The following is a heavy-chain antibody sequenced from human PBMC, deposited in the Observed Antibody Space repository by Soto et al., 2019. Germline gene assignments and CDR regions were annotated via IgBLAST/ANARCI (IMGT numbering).Heavy chain of an antibody. D-gene: IGHD5-12*01. CDR3: ARGVELVAQDLDAFDI. Sequence: QVQLGQSGAEVKKPGSLVKISCKAAGGTFSSYDISWVRQAPGQVLEWLGGIIPIFGTANYAQKFQGRVTITADESTSTAYMEVSSLRSEDTGVYYCARGVELVAQDLDAFDIWGQGTMVTVS. J-gene: IGHJ3*02. CDR2: IIPIFGTA. V-gene: IGHV1-69*01. CDR1: GGTFSSYD.